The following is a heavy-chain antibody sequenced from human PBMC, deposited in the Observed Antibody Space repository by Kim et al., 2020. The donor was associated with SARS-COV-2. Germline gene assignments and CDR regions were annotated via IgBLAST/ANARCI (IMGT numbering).Heavy chain of an antibody. D-gene: IGHD3-3*01. J-gene: IGHJ4*02. V-gene: IGHV3-23*01. CDR2: ISGSGGST. Sequence: GGSLRLSCAASGFTFSSYAMSWVRQAPGKGLEWVSAISGSGGSTYYADSVKSRFTISRDNSKNTLYLQMNSLRAEDTAVYYCAKDVALYDFWSGYQGSYFDYWGQGTLVTVSS. CDR3: AKDVALYDFWSGYQGSYFDY. CDR1: GFTFSSYA.